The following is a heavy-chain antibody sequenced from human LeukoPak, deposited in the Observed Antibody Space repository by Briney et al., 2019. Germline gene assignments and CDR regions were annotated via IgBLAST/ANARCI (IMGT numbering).Heavy chain of an antibody. J-gene: IGHJ6*02. CDR2: IYYSGST. V-gene: IGHV4-59*11. CDR1: GVSISSHY. Sequence: PSETLSLTCTVSGVSISSHYWSWIRQSPGKGLEWIGNIYYSGSTYYNPSLKSRVTISVDTSKNQFSLKLSSVTAADTAVYYCARGVGYDLTYYYYYGMDVWGQGTTVTVSS. D-gene: IGHD5-12*01. CDR3: ARGVGYDLTYYYYYGMDV.